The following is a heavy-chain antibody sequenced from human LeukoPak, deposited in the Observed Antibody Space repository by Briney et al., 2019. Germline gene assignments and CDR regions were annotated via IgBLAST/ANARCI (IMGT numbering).Heavy chain of an antibody. CDR1: GFTFSSYA. V-gene: IGHV3-23*01. J-gene: IGHJ4*02. D-gene: IGHD3-10*01. Sequence: PGGSLRLSCAASGFTFSSYAMSWVRQAPGKGLEWVSAISGSGGSTYYADSVKGRFTISRDNSKNTLYLQMSSLRAEDTAVYYCAKLNTYYYGSGDYWGQGTLVTVSS. CDR2: ISGSGGST. CDR3: AKLNTYYYGSGDY.